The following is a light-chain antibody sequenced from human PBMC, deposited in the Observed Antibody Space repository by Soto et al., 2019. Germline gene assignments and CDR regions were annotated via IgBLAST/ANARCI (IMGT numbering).Light chain of an antibody. CDR3: QQYGSSPPRT. Sequence: ETLLRQSPVILSLCRGGRATLSCRSSQSVINDFLAWYQQKPCQAPRLLIYGASTRATDVPDRFGGSGSGADFTVTISRLEPEDFAVYYCQQYGSSPPRTFGQGTKVDIK. V-gene: IGKV3-20*01. CDR1: QSVINDF. J-gene: IGKJ1*01. CDR2: GAS.